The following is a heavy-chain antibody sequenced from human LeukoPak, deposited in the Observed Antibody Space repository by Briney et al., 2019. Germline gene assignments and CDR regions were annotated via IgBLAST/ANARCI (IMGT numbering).Heavy chain of an antibody. CDR3: AREAYYGSGVRFSYYYGMDV. CDR2: IRSSSSYT. V-gene: IGHV3-11*05. D-gene: IGHD3-10*01. Sequence: GGSLRLFCAASGFTFSDYYMSWIRQAPGKGREWVSYIRSSSSYTNYAASVKGRFTISRDNAKNSLYLQMNSLRAEDTAVYYCAREAYYGSGVRFSYYYGMDVWGQGTTVTVSS. J-gene: IGHJ6*02. CDR1: GFTFSDYY.